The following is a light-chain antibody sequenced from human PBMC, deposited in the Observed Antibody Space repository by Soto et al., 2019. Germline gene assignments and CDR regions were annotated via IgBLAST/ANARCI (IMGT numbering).Light chain of an antibody. V-gene: IGLV2-14*01. Sequence: QSALTQPASVSGSPGQSITISCTGTSSDIGTYKYVSWYQQNPGKAPKLIIYEVSNRPSGVSNRFSGSKSGNTASLTISGLQAEDEAYYYCSSYTSSITYVFGTGTKLTVL. CDR2: EVS. CDR3: SSYTSSITYV. J-gene: IGLJ1*01. CDR1: SSDIGTYKY.